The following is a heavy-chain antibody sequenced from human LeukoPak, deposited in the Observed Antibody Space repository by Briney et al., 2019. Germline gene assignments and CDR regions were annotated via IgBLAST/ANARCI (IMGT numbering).Heavy chain of an antibody. D-gene: IGHD3-10*01. V-gene: IGHV4-39*07. CDR3: ARDGLSAVRLVPGSGSLAYMDV. J-gene: IGHJ6*03. Sequence: NPSETLSLTCTVSGGSISSSSYYWGWIRQPPGKGLEWIGSIYYSGSTYYNPSLKSRVTISVDTSKNQFSLKLSSVTAADTAVYYCARDGLSAVRLVPGSGSLAYMDVWGKGTTVTVSS. CDR1: GGSISSSSYY. CDR2: IYYSGST.